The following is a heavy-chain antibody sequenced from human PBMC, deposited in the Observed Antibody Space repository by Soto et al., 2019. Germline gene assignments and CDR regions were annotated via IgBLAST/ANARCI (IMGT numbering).Heavy chain of an antibody. CDR2: SSSSSSTI. CDR3: ARAGTGYYIIGNDAFDI. V-gene: IGHV3-48*01. D-gene: IGHD3-9*01. CDR1: GVTFSSYS. J-gene: IGHJ3*02. Sequence: GESLKISCAASGVTFSSYSMNCVRQAPGKGLEWVSYSSSSSSTIYYADSVKGRFTISRDNAKNSLYLQMNSLRAEDTAVYYFARAGTGYYIIGNDAFDIWGKGTMVTVSS.